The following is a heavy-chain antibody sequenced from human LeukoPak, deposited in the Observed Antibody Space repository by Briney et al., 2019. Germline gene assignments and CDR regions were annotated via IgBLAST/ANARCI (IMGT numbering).Heavy chain of an antibody. J-gene: IGHJ4*02. Sequence: PSETLSLTCTVSGGSISSSSYYWGWIRQPPGKGLEWIGSIYYSGSTYYNPSLKSRVTISVDTSKNQFSLKLSSVTAADTAVYFCARDRGWEVLDFWGQGTLVTVSS. D-gene: IGHD1-26*01. V-gene: IGHV4-39*07. CDR3: ARDRGWEVLDF. CDR1: GGSISSSSYY. CDR2: IYYSGST.